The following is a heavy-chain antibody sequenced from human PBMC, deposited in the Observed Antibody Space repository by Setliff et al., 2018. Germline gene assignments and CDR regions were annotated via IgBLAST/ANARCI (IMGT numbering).Heavy chain of an antibody. CDR2: IWYDGRNK. CDR3: ARLALTGYDSSGYYYALDYYYYMDV. Sequence: GGSLRLSCVASGFTFSGYGMHWVRQAPGKGLEWVAIIWYDGRNKYYADSVYGRFTVSRDNSKNTLYLQMNSLRADDTAVYYCARLALTGYDSSGYYYALDYYYYMDVWGKGTTVTVSS. CDR1: GFTFSGYG. V-gene: IGHV3-33*01. J-gene: IGHJ6*03. D-gene: IGHD3-22*01.